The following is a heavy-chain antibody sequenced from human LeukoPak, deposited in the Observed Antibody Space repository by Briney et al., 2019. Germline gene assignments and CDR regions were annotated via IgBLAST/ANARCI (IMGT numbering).Heavy chain of an antibody. Sequence: ASVKVSCKASGYTFTGYYMHWVRQAPGQGLEWMGWINPNSGDTNYAQKFQGRVTMTRDTSISTAYMELSRLRSDDTAVYYCAGDLSGSYWGPFDYWGQGTLVTVSS. D-gene: IGHD1-26*01. V-gene: IGHV1-2*02. CDR3: AGDLSGSYWGPFDY. CDR1: GYTFTGYY. CDR2: INPNSGDT. J-gene: IGHJ4*02.